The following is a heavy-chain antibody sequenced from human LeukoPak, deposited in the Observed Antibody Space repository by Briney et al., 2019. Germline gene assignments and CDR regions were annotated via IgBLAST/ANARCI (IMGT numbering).Heavy chain of an antibody. CDR1: GGSFSGYY. CDR3: ARDKRRYDILTGYLSNWFDP. Sequence: PSETLSLTCAVYGGSFSGYYWSWIRQPPGKGLEWIGEINHSGSTNYNPSLKSRVTISVDTSKNQFSLKLSSVTAADTAVYYCARDKRRYDILTGYLSNWFDPWGQGTLVTVSS. CDR2: INHSGST. J-gene: IGHJ5*02. V-gene: IGHV4-34*01. D-gene: IGHD3-9*01.